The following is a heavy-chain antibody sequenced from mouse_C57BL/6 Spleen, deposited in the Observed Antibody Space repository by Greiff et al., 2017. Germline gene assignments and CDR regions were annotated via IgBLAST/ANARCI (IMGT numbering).Heavy chain of an antibody. V-gene: IGHV1-37*01. CDR1: GYSFTGYF. J-gene: IGHJ2*01. CDR3: ARARDYDYDGSYYVDY. Sequence: VQLQQSGPELVKPGASVKISCKASGYSFTGYFMNWVKQSHGTSLEWIGRLNPYNGDTFYNQKFKGKATWTVDKSSSTAHMELLSLTSEDFAVYYCARARDYDYDGSYYVDYWGQGTTLTVSS. D-gene: IGHD2-4*01. CDR2: LNPYNGDT.